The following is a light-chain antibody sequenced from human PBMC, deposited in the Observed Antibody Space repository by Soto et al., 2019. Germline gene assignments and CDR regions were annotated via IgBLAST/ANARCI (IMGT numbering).Light chain of an antibody. Sequence: EIVLTQSPATLSLSPGERATLSCRASQSVSSYLAWYQQKPGQAPRLLIYDASNRATGIPARCSGSGSGTDFSLTISSFEHEDFAVYYCQQRSNWLLTFGGGNKVAIK. CDR1: QSVSSY. CDR2: DAS. J-gene: IGKJ4*01. CDR3: QQRSNWLLT. V-gene: IGKV3-11*01.